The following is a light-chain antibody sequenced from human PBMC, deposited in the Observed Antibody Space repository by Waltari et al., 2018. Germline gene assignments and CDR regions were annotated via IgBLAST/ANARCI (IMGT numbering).Light chain of an antibody. J-gene: IGKJ2*03. Sequence: DVQLTQSPSSLSASVGDRVTITCQASQDIYNYLNWFQQKPGKAPKLLIYDASNLETGAPSRFSGSRSGTDFTFTISSLQPEDVATYYCQQYENFPYSFGQGTKLEIK. V-gene: IGKV1-33*01. CDR3: QQYENFPYS. CDR1: QDIYNY. CDR2: DAS.